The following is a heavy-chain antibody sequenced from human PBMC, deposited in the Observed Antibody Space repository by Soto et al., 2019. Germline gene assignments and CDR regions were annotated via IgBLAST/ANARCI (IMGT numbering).Heavy chain of an antibody. CDR2: MNPNSGNT. J-gene: IGHJ6*03. Sequence: GASVKVSCKASGYTFTSYDINWVRQATGQGLEWMGWMNPNSGNTGCAQKFQGRVTMTRNTSISTAYMELSSLRSEDTAVYYCARLGSRYYDFWSGYYSNLDYYYYYMDVWGKGTTVTVSS. CDR1: GYTFTSYD. CDR3: ARLGSRYYDFWSGYYSNLDYYYYYMDV. V-gene: IGHV1-8*01. D-gene: IGHD3-3*01.